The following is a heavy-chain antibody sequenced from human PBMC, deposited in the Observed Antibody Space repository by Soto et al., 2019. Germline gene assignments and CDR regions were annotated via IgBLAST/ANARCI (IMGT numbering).Heavy chain of an antibody. CDR2: IYPGDSDT. D-gene: IGHD6-6*01. CDR1: GYSFTSYW. J-gene: IGHJ3*02. CDR3: ARLLGDIAARAFDI. V-gene: IGHV5-51*01. Sequence: GESLKISCKGSGYSFTSYWIGWVRQMPGKGLEWMGIIYPGDSDTRYSPSFQGQVTIPADKSISTAYLQWSSLKASDAAVYYGARLLGDIAARAFDIWGQGTMVTVSS.